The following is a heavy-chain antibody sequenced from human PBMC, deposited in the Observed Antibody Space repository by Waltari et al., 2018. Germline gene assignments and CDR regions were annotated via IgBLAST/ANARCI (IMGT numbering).Heavy chain of an antibody. J-gene: IGHJ3*02. D-gene: IGHD5-12*01. CDR1: GYSISRGYY. V-gene: IGHV4-38-2*02. CDR2: IYHSGST. Sequence: QVQLQESGPGLVKPSETLSLTCTVSGYSISRGYYWGWIRQPPGKGLEWIGSIYHSGSTYYNPSLKSRVTISVDTSKNQFSLKLSSVTAADTAVYYCARDVANDAFDIWGQGTMVTVSS. CDR3: ARDVANDAFDI.